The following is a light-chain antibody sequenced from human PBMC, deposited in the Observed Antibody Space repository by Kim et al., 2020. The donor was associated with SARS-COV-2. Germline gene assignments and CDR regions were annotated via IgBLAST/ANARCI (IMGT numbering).Light chain of an antibody. CDR1: QDISNY. Sequence: SASVGDRVTMTCRARQDISNYLGWDQQKPGKAPKLLIYAASALESGVPSRFSGSGTGTDFTLTISSLQPEDVETYYCQQYRSAPHSFGQGTKLEI. CDR3: QQYRSAPHS. J-gene: IGKJ2*01. V-gene: IGKV1-27*01. CDR2: AAS.